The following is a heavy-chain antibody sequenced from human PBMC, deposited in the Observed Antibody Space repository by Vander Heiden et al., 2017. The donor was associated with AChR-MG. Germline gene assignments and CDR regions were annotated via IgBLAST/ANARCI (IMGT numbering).Heavy chain of an antibody. V-gene: IGHV3-7*01. J-gene: IGHJ6*02. CDR1: GFTFSSSW. CDR3: ARSVRSLYGMDV. Sequence: EVQLVESGGGLVQPGGSLRLSCAASGFTFSSSWMSWVRQAPGKGLEWVANIKQDGSEKYYVDSVKGRFTISRDNAKNSLYLQMNSLRAEDTAVYYCARSVRSLYGMDVWGQGTTVTVSS. CDR2: IKQDGSEK. D-gene: IGHD6-6*01.